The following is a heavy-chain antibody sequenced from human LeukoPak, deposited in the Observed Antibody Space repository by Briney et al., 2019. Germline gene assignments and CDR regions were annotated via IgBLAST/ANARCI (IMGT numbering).Heavy chain of an antibody. V-gene: IGHV4-39*01. D-gene: IGHD3-10*01. CDR2: SYYSETT. CDR1: GGPIGSIDYY. J-gene: IGHJ4*02. CDR3: ASQVGYGSGTYYNKLFDH. Sequence: SETLSLTCTVSGGPIGSIDYYWGWIRQPPGEGLEWIGSSYYSETTYYNPSLKSRVTLTLDTSQNQFSLRLPSVTAADTAVYYCASQVGYGSGTYYNKLFDHGGQGTLLTVSS.